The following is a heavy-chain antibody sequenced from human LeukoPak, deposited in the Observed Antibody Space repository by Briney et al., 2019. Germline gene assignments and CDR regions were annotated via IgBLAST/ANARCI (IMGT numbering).Heavy chain of an antibody. J-gene: IGHJ4*02. Sequence: SETLSLTCTVSGGSIRSYYWSWIRQPPGKALEWIGYISYSGTTNYNPSLESRVTIFMDTSKNQFSLNLRSVTAADTAVYFCARGNSGPDYWGQGTLVTVSS. CDR2: ISYSGTT. V-gene: IGHV4-59*08. CDR3: ARGNSGPDY. D-gene: IGHD5-12*01. CDR1: GGSIRSYY.